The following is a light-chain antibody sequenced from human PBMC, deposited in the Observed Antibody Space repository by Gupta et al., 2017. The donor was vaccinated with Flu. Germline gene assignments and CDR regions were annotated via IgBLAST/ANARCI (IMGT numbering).Light chain of an antibody. Sequence: QSVLTQPPSASGAPGQRVTISCSGGGSHIGSNSVSWYQQLPGTAPRLLIYGKNQRPSGVPDRFSGSKSGTSASLAISGLQSEDEAAYFCAAWDDTLSGPVFGGGTKLAVL. CDR3: AAWDDTLSGPV. J-gene: IGLJ3*02. CDR2: GKN. CDR1: GSHIGSNS. V-gene: IGLV1-44*01.